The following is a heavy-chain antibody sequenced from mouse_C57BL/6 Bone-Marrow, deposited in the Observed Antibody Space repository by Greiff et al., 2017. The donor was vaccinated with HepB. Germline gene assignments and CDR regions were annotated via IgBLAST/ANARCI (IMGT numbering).Heavy chain of an antibody. Sequence: VKLQQSGAELARPGASVKLSCKASGYTFTSYGISWVKQRTGQGLEWIGEIYPRSGNTYYNEKFKGKATLTADKSSSTAYMELRSLTSEDSAVYFCAREGIYYGNYGAWFAYWGQGTLVTVSA. V-gene: IGHV1-81*01. CDR3: AREGIYYGNYGAWFAY. CDR1: GYTFTSYG. J-gene: IGHJ3*01. CDR2: IYPRSGNT. D-gene: IGHD2-1*01.